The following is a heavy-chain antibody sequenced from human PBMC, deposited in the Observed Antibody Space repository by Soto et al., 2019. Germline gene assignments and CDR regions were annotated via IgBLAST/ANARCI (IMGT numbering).Heavy chain of an antibody. CDR2: ISAYNGNT. D-gene: IGHD2-2*01. J-gene: IGHJ5*02. Sequence: QVQLVQSGAEVKKPGASVKVSCKASGYTFTSYGISWVRQAPGQGLEWMGWISAYNGNTNYAQKLQGRVTMTTDTSTSTAYMELRSLRSADTAVYYCARDALGYCISTSCYRNWFDPWGQGTLVTVSS. CDR1: GYTFTSYG. CDR3: ARDALGYCISTSCYRNWFDP. V-gene: IGHV1-18*01.